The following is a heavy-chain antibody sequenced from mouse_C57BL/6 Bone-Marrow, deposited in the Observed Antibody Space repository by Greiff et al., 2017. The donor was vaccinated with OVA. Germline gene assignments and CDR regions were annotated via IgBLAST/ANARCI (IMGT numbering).Heavy chain of an antibody. D-gene: IGHD1-1*01. J-gene: IGHJ1*03. CDR1: GYTFTNYW. V-gene: IGHV1-63*01. CDR3: AREDYGSSYWYFDV. Sequence: QVQLKESGAELVRPGTSVKMSCKASGYTFTNYWIGWAKQRPGHGLEWIGDIYPGGGYTNYNEKFKGKATLTADKSSSTAYMQFSSLTSEDSAIYYCAREDYGSSYWYFDVWGTGTTVTVSS. CDR2: IYPGGGYT.